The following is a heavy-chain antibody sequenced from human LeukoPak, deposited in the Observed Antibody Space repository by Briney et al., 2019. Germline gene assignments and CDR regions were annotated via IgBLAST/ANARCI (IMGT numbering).Heavy chain of an antibody. D-gene: IGHD1-26*01. CDR2: INNGGSTI. V-gene: IGHV3-48*03. Sequence: GGSLRLSCTASGFTLGVYELNWVRQAPGKGLEWVSYINNGGSTIYYADSVKGRFAISRDNTKNSLYLQMNSLRVGDTAIYYCARGAGSYPFFDNWGQGTLVTVSS. J-gene: IGHJ4*02. CDR1: GFTLGVYE. CDR3: ARGAGSYPFFDN.